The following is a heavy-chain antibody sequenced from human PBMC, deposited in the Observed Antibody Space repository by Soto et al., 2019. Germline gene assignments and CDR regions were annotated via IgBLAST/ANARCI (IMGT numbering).Heavy chain of an antibody. CDR3: ARGDTYDYYSARDV. D-gene: IGHD5-18*01. V-gene: IGHV3-53*01. CDR1: GFTVTSNY. CDR2: IYSSGAT. Sequence: GSLRLSCAASGFTVTSNYMNWVRQPPGKGLEWVSIIYSSGATYYADSVKGRFTISRDKSKNTLYLQMRNLRAEDTAIYYCARGDTYDYYSARDVWGKGTTVTVSS. J-gene: IGHJ6*04.